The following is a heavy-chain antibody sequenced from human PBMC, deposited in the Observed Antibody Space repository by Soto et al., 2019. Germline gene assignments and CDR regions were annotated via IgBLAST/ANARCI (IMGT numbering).Heavy chain of an antibody. J-gene: IGHJ5*02. Sequence: SETLSLTCSVSGGSISGGDYHWSWIRQAPGKGLEWIGSISHTGSTSYNPSLKSRVSMSVDKSKNQFSLKLSSVTAADMAVYYCARAVTPYFGTWFDPWGQGTLVTVSS. V-gene: IGHV4-30-2*01. CDR1: GGSISGGDYH. CDR2: ISHTGST. D-gene: IGHD3-10*01. CDR3: ARAVTPYFGTWFDP.